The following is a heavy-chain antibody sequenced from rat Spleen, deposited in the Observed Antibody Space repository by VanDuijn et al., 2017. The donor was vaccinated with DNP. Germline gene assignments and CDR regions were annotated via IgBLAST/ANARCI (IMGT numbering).Heavy chain of an antibody. V-gene: IGHV2S63*01. Sequence: EVQLKESGPGLVQPSQTLSLTCTVSGFSLTDYSVHWVRQPPGKGLEWMGLMWSGGSTAYNSALKSRLSISRDTSKSQVFLKSNSLQAEDTAIYYCTRDGSPYYSSYMDVMDAWGRGASVTVSS. CDR3: TRDGSPYYSSYMDVMDA. J-gene: IGHJ4*01. CDR1: GFSLTDYS. D-gene: IGHD1-2*01. CDR2: MWSGGST.